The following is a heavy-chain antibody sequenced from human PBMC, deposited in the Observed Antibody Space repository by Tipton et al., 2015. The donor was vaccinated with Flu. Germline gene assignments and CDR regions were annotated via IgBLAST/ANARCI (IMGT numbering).Heavy chain of an antibody. Sequence: GLVKPSETLSLTCSVSGYSIRSAYYWGWVRRPPGKGLEWIGTIYHSGTTYYNPSLKSRLTISVDTSKNQFSLRLSSVTAADTAVYYCARDPSLGMPDYFDYWGHGTLVTVSS. J-gene: IGHJ4*01. CDR3: ARDPSLGMPDYFDY. CDR2: IYHSGTT. D-gene: IGHD2-2*01. V-gene: IGHV4-38-2*02. CDR1: GYSIRSAYY.